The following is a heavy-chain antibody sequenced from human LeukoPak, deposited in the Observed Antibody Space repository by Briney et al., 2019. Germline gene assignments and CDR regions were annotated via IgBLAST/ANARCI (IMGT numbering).Heavy chain of an antibody. J-gene: IGHJ5*02. CDR2: INHSGST. Sequence: SETLSLTRAVYGVSFSGYYWSWIRQPPGKGLEWIGEINHSGSTNYNPSLKSRVTISVDTSKNQFSLKLSSVTAADTAVYYCARGGLDPWGQGTLVTVSS. V-gene: IGHV4-34*01. CDR3: ARGGLDP. CDR1: GVSFSGYY.